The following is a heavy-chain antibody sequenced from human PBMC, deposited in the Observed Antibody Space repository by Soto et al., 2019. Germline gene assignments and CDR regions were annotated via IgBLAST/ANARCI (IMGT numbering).Heavy chain of an antibody. CDR3: ARSEWIQLWSTGYYYGMDV. Sequence: SETLSRTCTVSGGSISSYYWGWIRQPAGKGLEWIGRIYTSGSTNYNPSLKSRVTMSVDTSKNQFSLKLSSVTAADTAVYYCARSEWIQLWSTGYYYGMDVWGQGTTVT. CDR1: GGSISSYY. V-gene: IGHV4-4*07. CDR2: IYTSGST. D-gene: IGHD5-18*01. J-gene: IGHJ6*02.